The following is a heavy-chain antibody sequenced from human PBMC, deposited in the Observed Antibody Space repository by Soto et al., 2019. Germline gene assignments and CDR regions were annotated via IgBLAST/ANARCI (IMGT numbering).Heavy chain of an antibody. V-gene: IGHV4-59*01. Sequence: SETLSLTCTVSGGSMSSNYWTWIRQSPGKGLEWIGYIYYTGSTKYNPSLKSRVTISLDTSKNQFSLRLTSVTSADTAVYYCARGGSYGDFSDYWGQGAQVTVSS. CDR1: GGSMSSNY. CDR2: IYYTGST. J-gene: IGHJ4*02. CDR3: ARGGSYGDFSDY. D-gene: IGHD4-17*01.